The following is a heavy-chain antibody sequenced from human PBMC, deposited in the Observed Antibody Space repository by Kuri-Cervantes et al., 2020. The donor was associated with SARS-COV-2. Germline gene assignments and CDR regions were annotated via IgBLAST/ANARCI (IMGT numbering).Heavy chain of an antibody. CDR1: GFTFSNYW. V-gene: IGHV3-7*01. D-gene: IGHD3-10*01. CDR2: IKEDGNEK. Sequence: LSLTCAASGFTFSNYWMTWVRQAPGKGLEWVANIKEDGNEKYYVDSVKGRFTISRDNAKNLLYLEMNSLRGEDTAVYYCATRGDYNSGFFDNWGQGTPVTVSS. J-gene: IGHJ4*02. CDR3: ATRGDYNSGFFDN.